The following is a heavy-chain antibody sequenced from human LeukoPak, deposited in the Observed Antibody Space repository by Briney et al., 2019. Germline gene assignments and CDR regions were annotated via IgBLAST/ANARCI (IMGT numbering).Heavy chain of an antibody. CDR2: ISSSSSYI. D-gene: IGHD6-6*01. J-gene: IGHJ6*03. Sequence: GGSLRLSCAASGFTFSSYSMNWVRQAPGKGLEWVSSISSSSSYIYYADSVKGRFTISRDNAKNSLYLQMNSLRAEDTALYYCARASIAARSYYYYYMDVWGKGTTVTVSS. CDR3: ARASIAARSYYYYYMDV. CDR1: GFTFSSYS. V-gene: IGHV3-21*04.